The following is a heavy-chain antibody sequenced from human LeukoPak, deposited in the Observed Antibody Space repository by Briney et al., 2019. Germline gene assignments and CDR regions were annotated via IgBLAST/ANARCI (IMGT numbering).Heavy chain of an antibody. V-gene: IGHV1-8*01. Sequence: ASVKVSCKASGYTFTSYDINWVRQATGQGLEWMGWMNPNSGNTGYAQKFQGRVTMTRNTSISTAYMELSRLRSDDTAVYYCARDVDVVVVAAPDYWGQGTLVTVSS. CDR2: MNPNSGNT. J-gene: IGHJ4*02. CDR1: GYTFTSYD. D-gene: IGHD2-15*01. CDR3: ARDVDVVVVAAPDY.